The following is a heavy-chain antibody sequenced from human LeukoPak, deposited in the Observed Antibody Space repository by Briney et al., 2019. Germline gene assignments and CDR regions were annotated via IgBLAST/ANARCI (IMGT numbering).Heavy chain of an antibody. CDR3: AKVYSIAVVDY. Sequence: GGSLRLSCAASGFTFSSFAMSWVRQAPGKGLEWVSFISDNGGSTYYADSVKGRFIISRDNSKNTLYLQMNSLRVEDTAVYYCAKVYSIAVVDYWGQGTLVTVSS. V-gene: IGHV3-23*01. J-gene: IGHJ4*02. CDR2: ISDNGGST. D-gene: IGHD6-19*01. CDR1: GFTFSSFA.